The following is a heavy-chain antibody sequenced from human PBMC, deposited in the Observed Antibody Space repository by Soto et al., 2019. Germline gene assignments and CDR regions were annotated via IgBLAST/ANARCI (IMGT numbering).Heavy chain of an antibody. J-gene: IGHJ6*02. Sequence: ASVKVSCKASGYTFTSYYMHWVRQAPGQGLEWMGIINPSGGSTSYAQKFQGRVTMTRDTSTSTVYMELSSLRSEDTAVYYCAGGINMVRGHNNLDYYYYYGMDVWGQGTTVTVSS. CDR1: GYTFTSYY. D-gene: IGHD3-10*01. CDR3: AGGINMVRGHNNLDYYYYYGMDV. CDR2: INPSGGST. V-gene: IGHV1-46*01.